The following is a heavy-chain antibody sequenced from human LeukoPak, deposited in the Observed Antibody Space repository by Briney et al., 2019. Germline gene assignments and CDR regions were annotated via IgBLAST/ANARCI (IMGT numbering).Heavy chain of an antibody. J-gene: IGHJ4*02. Sequence: SETLSLTCTVSGGSISSYYWSWIRQPPGKGLEWIGYIYYSGSTNYNPSLKSRVTISVDTSKNQFSLKLGSVTAADTAVYYCARATDYYYDSSGYYYPFDYWGQGTLVTVSS. CDR1: GGSISSYY. D-gene: IGHD3-22*01. V-gene: IGHV4-59*01. CDR3: ARATDYYYDSSGYYYPFDY. CDR2: IYYSGST.